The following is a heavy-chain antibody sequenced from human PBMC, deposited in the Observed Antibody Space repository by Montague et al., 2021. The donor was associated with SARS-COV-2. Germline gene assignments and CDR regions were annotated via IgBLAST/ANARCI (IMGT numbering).Heavy chain of an antibody. CDR3: ASQSGSYYNYFDL. D-gene: IGHD1-26*01. CDR2: IYYSGSS. CDR1: GGSISSANYY. J-gene: IGHJ4*02. V-gene: IGHV4-31*03. Sequence: TLSLTCSVSGGSISSANYYWSWIRQHPGKGLEFIGYIYYSGSSFYNPSLKGRLTISVGTSKNRFSLRLSSVTAADTAIYFCASQSGSYYNYFDLWGQGTLVTVSS.